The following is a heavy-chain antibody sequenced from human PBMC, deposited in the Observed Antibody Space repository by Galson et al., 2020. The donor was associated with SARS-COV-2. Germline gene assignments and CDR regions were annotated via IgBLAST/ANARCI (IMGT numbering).Heavy chain of an antibody. CDR1: GFSFMRYS. D-gene: IGHD3-10*01. CDR2: ISSNIRDI. J-gene: IGHJ3*02. CDR3: AGDHRVWFGGSGSFGI. Sequence: GESLKISCEASGFSFMRYSMKWVRQAPGKGLEWVSSISSNIRDIYYADPVKGRFTISRDNAKKSLYLQMNSLRAGDKAGDYCAGDHRVWFGGSGSFGIRGQRKLGIGSS. V-gene: IGHV3-21*01.